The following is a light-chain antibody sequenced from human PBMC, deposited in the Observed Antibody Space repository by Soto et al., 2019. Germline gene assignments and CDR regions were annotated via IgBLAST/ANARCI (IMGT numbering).Light chain of an antibody. J-gene: IGLJ1*01. V-gene: IGLV2-14*01. CDR1: SSDVGNYKY. Sequence: QSALTQPAPVSGSPGQSITISCTGTSSDVGNYKYVSWYQQHPGKAPKLMIYEVSNRPSGVSNRFSGSKSGNTASLTISGLQAEDYTDYYCFSYTSSCTEVFGTGTKATV. CDR2: EVS. CDR3: FSYTSSCTEV.